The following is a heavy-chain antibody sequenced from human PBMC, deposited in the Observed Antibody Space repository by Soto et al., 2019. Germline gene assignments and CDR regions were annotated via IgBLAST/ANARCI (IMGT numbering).Heavy chain of an antibody. J-gene: IGHJ6*02. Sequence: SETLSPTCTVSGGSISSGDYYWSWIRQPPGKGLEWIGYIYYSGSTYYNPSLKSRVTISVDTSKNQFSLKLSSVTAADTAVYYCARDNSVTTPPYYYYYGMDVWGQGTTVTVSS. CDR1: GGSISSGDYY. CDR3: ARDNSVTTPPYYYYYGMDV. V-gene: IGHV4-30-4*08. CDR2: IYYSGST. D-gene: IGHD4-17*01.